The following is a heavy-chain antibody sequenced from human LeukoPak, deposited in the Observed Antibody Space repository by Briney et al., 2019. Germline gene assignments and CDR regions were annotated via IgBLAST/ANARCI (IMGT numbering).Heavy chain of an antibody. CDR1: GFTFSGSA. CDR2: IRSKANSYAT. V-gene: IGHV3-73*01. D-gene: IGHD5-12*01. J-gene: IGHJ4*02. CDR3: TRHGYSGYDVDY. Sequence: GGSLRLSCAASGFTFSGSAMHWVRQASGKELEWVGRIRSKANSYATAYAASVKGRFTISRDYSKNTAYLQMNSLKPEDTAVYDCTRHGYSGYDVDYWGQGTLVTVSS.